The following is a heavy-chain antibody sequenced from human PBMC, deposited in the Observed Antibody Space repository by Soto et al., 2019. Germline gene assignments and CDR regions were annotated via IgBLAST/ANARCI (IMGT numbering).Heavy chain of an antibody. CDR3: AKDREGYYDSSGYAHY. J-gene: IGHJ4*02. CDR1: GFTFSSYA. CDR2: ISGSGGST. D-gene: IGHD3-22*01. V-gene: IGHV3-23*01. Sequence: PGGSLRLSCAASGFTFSSYAMSWVRQAPGKGLEWVSAISGSGGSTYYADSVKGRFTISRDNSKNTLYLQMNSLRAEDTAVYYCAKDREGYYDSSGYAHYWGQGTLVTVSS.